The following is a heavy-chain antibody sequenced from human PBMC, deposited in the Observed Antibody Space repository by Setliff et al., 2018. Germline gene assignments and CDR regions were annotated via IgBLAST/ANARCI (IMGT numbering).Heavy chain of an antibody. D-gene: IGHD1-7*01. Sequence: ASVKVSCKASGNIFTGHFLHWVGQAPGQGLEWMGWINPDTGDTHYPVNFQGRVTMTRDTSISTGSMELSRLRSDDTAVYFCARSTNYGMRFWFDNWGQGALVTVSS. V-gene: IGHV1-2*02. J-gene: IGHJ4*02. CDR3: ARSTNYGMRFWFDN. CDR1: GNIFTGHF. CDR2: INPDTGDT.